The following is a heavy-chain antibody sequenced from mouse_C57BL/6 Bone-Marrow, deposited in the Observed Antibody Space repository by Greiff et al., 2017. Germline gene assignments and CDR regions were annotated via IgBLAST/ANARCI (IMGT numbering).Heavy chain of an antibody. V-gene: IGHV1-82*01. Sequence: VKLQESGPELVKPGASVKISCKASGYAFSSSWMNWVKQRPGKGLEWIGRIYPGDGDTNYNGKFKGKATLTADKSSSTAYMQLSSLTSEDSAVYFCGTTAYYAMDYWGQGTSVTVSS. J-gene: IGHJ4*01. D-gene: IGHD1-2*01. CDR2: IYPGDGDT. CDR3: GTTAYYAMDY. CDR1: GYAFSSSW.